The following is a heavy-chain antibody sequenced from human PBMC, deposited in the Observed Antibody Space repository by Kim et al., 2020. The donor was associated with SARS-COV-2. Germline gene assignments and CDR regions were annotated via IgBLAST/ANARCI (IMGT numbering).Heavy chain of an antibody. Sequence: GGSLRLSCAASGFTFSSYGMHWVRQAPGKGLEWVAVIWYDGSNKYYADSVKGRFTISRDNSKNTLYLQMNSLRAEDTAVYYCARDTYGSGMTLGGYFDYWGQGTLVTVSS. J-gene: IGHJ4*02. CDR3: ARDTYGSGMTLGGYFDY. CDR2: IWYDGSNK. CDR1: GFTFSSYG. V-gene: IGHV3-33*08. D-gene: IGHD3-10*01.